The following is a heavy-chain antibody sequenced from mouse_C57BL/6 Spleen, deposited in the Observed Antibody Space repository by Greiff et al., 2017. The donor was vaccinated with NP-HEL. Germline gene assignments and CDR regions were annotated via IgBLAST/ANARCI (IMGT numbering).Heavy chain of an antibody. V-gene: IGHV5-9-1*02. CDR3: TRDGGYQAWFAY. D-gene: IGHD2-3*01. CDR1: GFTFSSYA. CDR2: ISSGGDYI. Sequence: EVMLVESGEGLVKPGGSLKLSCAASGFTFSSYAMSWVRQTPEKRLEWVAYISSGGDYIYYADTVKGRFTISRDNARNTLYLQMSSLKSEDTAMYYCTRDGGYQAWFAYWGQGTLVTVSA. J-gene: IGHJ3*01.